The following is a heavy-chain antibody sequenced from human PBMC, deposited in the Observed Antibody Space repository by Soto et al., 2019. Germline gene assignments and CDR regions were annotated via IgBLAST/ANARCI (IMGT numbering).Heavy chain of an antibody. J-gene: IGHJ6*03. CDR1: GFTFDDYA. D-gene: IGHD3-10*01. V-gene: IGHV3-9*01. Sequence: GGSLRLSCAASGFTFDDYAMHWVRQAPGKGLEWVSGISWNSGSIGYADSVKGRFTISRDNAKNSLYLQMNSLRAEDTALYYCAKVSGSYGSGSYDSYHYYMDVWGKGTTVTGSS. CDR3: AKVSGSYGSGSYDSYHYYMDV. CDR2: ISWNSGSI.